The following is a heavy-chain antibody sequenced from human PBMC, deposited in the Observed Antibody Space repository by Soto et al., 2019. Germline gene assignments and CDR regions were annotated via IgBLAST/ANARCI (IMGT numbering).Heavy chain of an antibody. J-gene: IGHJ3*02. Sequence: EVLLVESGGGLIQPGGPLRLFCAVSGLTVSSNYMTWVRQAPGKGLEWVSIIYRGGGTYYADSVKGRFIISRDDSKNMVFLQMNSLRAEDTAVYYCARRDASETFDIWGQGTMVTVSS. V-gene: IGHV3-53*01. CDR1: GLTVSSNY. CDR2: IYRGGGT. CDR3: ARRDASETFDI.